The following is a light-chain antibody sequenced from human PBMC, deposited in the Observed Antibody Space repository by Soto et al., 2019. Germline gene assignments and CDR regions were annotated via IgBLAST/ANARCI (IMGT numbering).Light chain of an antibody. CDR3: SSYTSSSTVV. V-gene: IGLV2-14*01. Sequence: QSALTQPASVSGSPGQSITISCTGTSSDVGGYNYVSWYQQHSGKAPKLMIYEVSNRPSGVSNRFSGSKSGNTASLTISGLQAEDEADYYCSSYTSSSTVVFGGGTKVTV. CDR1: SSDVGGYNY. J-gene: IGLJ2*01. CDR2: EVS.